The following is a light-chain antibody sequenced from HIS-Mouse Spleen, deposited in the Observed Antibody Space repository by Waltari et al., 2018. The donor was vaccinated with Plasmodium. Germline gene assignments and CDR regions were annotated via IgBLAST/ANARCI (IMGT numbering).Light chain of an antibody. Sequence: SYELTQPPSVSVSPGQTASITCSGDKLGDKYACWYQQKPGQSPVLVIYQDSKRPSGIPERFSGSNTRNTATLTISETQAMDEDDYYCQAWDSSTVVFGGGTKLTVL. J-gene: IGLJ2*01. CDR3: QAWDSSTVV. V-gene: IGLV3-1*01. CDR2: QDS. CDR1: KLGDKY.